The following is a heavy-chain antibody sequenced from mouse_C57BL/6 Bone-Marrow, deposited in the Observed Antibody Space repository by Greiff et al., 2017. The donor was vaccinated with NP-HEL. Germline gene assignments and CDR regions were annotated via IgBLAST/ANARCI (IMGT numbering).Heavy chain of an antibody. CDR3: ARDHYDYDGFAY. CDR2: IYYSGTI. V-gene: IGHV3-5*01. D-gene: IGHD2-4*01. J-gene: IGHJ3*01. CDR1: GISITTGNYR. Sequence: EVKLLESGPGLVKPSQTVFLTCTVTGISITTGNYRWSWIRQFPGNKLEWIGYIYYSGTITYNPSLPSRTTITRDTPKNQFFLEMNSLTAEDTATYYCARDHYDYDGFAYWGQGTLVTVSA.